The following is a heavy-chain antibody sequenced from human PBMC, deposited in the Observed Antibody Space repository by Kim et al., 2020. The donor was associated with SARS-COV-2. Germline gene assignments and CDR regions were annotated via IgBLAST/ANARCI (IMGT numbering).Heavy chain of an antibody. CDR2: MNPKSGQT. D-gene: IGHD2-2*01. CDR3: ARDSVVAGGTSAFDI. CDR1: GYTFINFE. V-gene: IGHV1-8*01. Sequence: ASVKVSCKSSGYTFINFEINWVRQATGQRLEWLGYMNPKSGQTDNPQKFKGRVTMTRDTSINTAYLELSSLTSDDTAVYYCARDSVVAGGTSAFDIWGRGTTVTVSP. J-gene: IGHJ3*02.